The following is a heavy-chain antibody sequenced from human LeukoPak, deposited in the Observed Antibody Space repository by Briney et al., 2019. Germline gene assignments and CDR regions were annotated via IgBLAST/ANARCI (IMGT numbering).Heavy chain of an antibody. V-gene: IGHV3-15*01. CDR3: TTEFKELGSFFYFYYMDV. CDR1: GFTVNNAW. D-gene: IGHD3-10*01. J-gene: IGHJ6*03. CDR2: IKSKTDGGTA. Sequence: GGSLRLSCAASGFTVNNAWMSWVRQAPGKGLEWVGRIKSKTDGGTADYVATVKGRFTISRDDSKNALFLQMDSLKSDDTAMYYCTTEFKELGSFFYFYYMDVWGTGTTVTISS.